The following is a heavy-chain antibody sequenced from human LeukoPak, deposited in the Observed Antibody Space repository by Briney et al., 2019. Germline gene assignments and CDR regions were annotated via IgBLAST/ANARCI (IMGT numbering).Heavy chain of an antibody. CDR3: ARHSDVIGAI. Sequence: GESMKISCKASGYTFTHQWIGWVRQKHGSGLEWMRIIYPRDSDTRYTPSFQGHVSISADTSINTAYLEWSRLEASDTAIYYCARHSDVIGAIWGQGTLVTVSS. D-gene: IGHD3-10*01. J-gene: IGHJ4*02. CDR2: IYPRDSDT. V-gene: IGHV5-51*01. CDR1: GYTFTHQW.